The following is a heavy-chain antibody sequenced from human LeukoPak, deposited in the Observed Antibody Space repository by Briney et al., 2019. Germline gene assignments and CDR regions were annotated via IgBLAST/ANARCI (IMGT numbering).Heavy chain of an antibody. CDR1: GFTFSDYY. CDR3: ARENLVVVPAAPYYYYYYMDV. D-gene: IGHD2-2*01. CDR2: ISSSGSTI. Sequence: AGGSLRLSCAASGFTFSDYYMSWIRQAPGKGLEWVSYISSSGSTIYYADSVKGRFTISRDNAKNSLYLRMNSLRAEDTAVYYCARENLVVVPAAPYYYYYYMDVWGKGTTVTVSS. J-gene: IGHJ6*03. V-gene: IGHV3-11*01.